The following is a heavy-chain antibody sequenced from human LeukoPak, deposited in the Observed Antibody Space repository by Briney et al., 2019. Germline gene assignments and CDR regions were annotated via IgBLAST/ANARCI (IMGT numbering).Heavy chain of an antibody. D-gene: IGHD1-26*01. CDR1: GFTFSDYY. Sequence: PGGSLRLSCAASGFTFSDYYMTWIRQAPGKGLECVSYISSSSDYTNYPASVKGRFTISRDNAKNSLYLQMNSLRAEDTAVYYCARDDVVGATKADYWGQGTLVTVSS. CDR3: ARDDVVGATKADY. J-gene: IGHJ4*02. CDR2: ISSSSDYT. V-gene: IGHV3-11*06.